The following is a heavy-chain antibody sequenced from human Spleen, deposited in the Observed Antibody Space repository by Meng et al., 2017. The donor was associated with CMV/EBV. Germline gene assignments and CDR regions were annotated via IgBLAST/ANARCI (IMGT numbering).Heavy chain of an antibody. J-gene: IGHJ4*02. Sequence: ASGFTFSGHALHWVRRAPGKGLEWVSGISASGATPYYADSVKGRFTISRDNSKNTLSLQMNSLRAEDTAVYYCAKVIYGVLSAFHYWGQGTLVTVSS. D-gene: IGHD3-3*01. CDR2: ISASGATP. V-gene: IGHV3-23*01. CDR3: AKVIYGVLSAFHY. CDR1: GFTFSGHA.